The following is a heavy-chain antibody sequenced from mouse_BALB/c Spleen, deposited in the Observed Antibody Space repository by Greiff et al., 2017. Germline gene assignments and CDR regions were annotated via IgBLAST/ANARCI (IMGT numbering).Heavy chain of an antibody. D-gene: IGHD2-3*01. V-gene: IGHV5-12-1*01. CDR2: ISSGGGST. CDR3: GQKGDYDGGVMDY. CDR1: GFAFSSYD. Sequence: DVHLVESGGGLVKPGGSLKLSCAASGFAFSSYDMSWVRQTPEKRLEWVAYISSGGGSTYYPDTVKGRFTISRDNATNTLYLQLSSLKSEDTAMYYCGQKGDYDGGVMDYWGQGTSVTVSS. J-gene: IGHJ4*01.